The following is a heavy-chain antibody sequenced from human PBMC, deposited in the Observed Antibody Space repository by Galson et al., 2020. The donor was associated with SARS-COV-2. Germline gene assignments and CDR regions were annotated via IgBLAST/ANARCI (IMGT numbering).Heavy chain of an antibody. J-gene: IGHJ4*02. CDR1: GGTFSSYA. D-gene: IGHD3-10*01. V-gene: IGHV1-69*10. CDR2: IIPILGIA. CDR3: ARDRGYGSGSPDY. Sequence: SGASVKVSCKASGGTFSSYAISWVRQAPGQGLEWMGRIIPILGIANYAQKFQGRVTITADKSTSTAYMELSSLRSEDTAVYYCARDRGYGSGSPDYWGQGTLVTVSS.